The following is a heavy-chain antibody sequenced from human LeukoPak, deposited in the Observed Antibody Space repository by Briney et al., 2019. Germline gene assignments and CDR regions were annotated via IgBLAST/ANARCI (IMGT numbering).Heavy chain of an antibody. D-gene: IGHD2-21*02. CDR3: ARGGGDGVLDY. J-gene: IGHJ4*02. V-gene: IGHV1-2*02. Sequence: ASVKVSCKASGYIFTGYYMHWVRQAPGQGPEWMGWINPNSGGTNYAQKFQGRVTMTRDTSISTAYMELSSLKSDDTAVLYCARGGGDGVLDYWGQGTLVTVSS. CDR1: GYIFTGYY. CDR2: INPNSGGT.